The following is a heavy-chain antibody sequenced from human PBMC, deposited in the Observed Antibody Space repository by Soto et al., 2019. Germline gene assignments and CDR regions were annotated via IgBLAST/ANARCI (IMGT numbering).Heavy chain of an antibody. CDR2: TFSDTEQ. CDR3: ARTRGYLEAFDY. Sequence: SGPTLVNPTETPTLTCPGSGSSLNKTIMGASWIRQPPGTTLECLARTFSDTEQSYSTSLESRLSISRDTSKGQVVLPMTNMDPVDTATYYCARTRGYLEAFDYWGQGTLVTVSS. CDR1: GSSLNKTIMG. D-gene: IGHD6-13*01. V-gene: IGHV2-26*01. J-gene: IGHJ4*02.